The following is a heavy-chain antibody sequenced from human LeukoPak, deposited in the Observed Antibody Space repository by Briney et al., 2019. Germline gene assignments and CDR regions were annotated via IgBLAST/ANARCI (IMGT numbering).Heavy chain of an antibody. J-gene: IGHJ4*02. D-gene: IGHD6-19*01. CDR2: IYYNGST. CDR3: ARDLLSTAGYFDY. Sequence: PSETLSLTCIVPGGSISSYYWSWVRQPPGKGLEWIGYIYYNGSTNYNPSLKSRVTISVDTSKNQFSLNLSSVTAADTAMYYCARDLLSTAGYFDYWGQGTLVTVSS. V-gene: IGHV4-59*01. CDR1: GGSISSYY.